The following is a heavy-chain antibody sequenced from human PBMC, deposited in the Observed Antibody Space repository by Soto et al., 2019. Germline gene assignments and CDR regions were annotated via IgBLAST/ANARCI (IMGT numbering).Heavy chain of an antibody. Sequence: PSETLSLTCAVSGGYISSSHWWGWDRQAPGKGLEWIGEIYHSGSTNYNPSLKSRITMSVDKSKNQFSVNLSSVTAADTAVYYCVRDADETAIVPAPWLVWGRGTMVT. J-gene: IGHJ6*02. CDR3: VRDADETAIVPAPWLV. D-gene: IGHD2-21*02. CDR2: IYHSGST. CDR1: GGYISSSHW. V-gene: IGHV4-4*02.